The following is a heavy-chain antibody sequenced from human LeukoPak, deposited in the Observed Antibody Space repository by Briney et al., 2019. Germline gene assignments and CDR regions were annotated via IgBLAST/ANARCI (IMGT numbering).Heavy chain of an antibody. CDR3: AKDQYGGNPQYFFDS. CDR1: GFTFSSYA. V-gene: IGHV3-23*01. J-gene: IGHJ4*02. Sequence: GGSLRLSCAASGFTFSSYAMTWVRQAPGKGLEWVSAISGSGGNTYYADSVKGRFTISRDNSKSTLYLQMNSLRAEDTAVYYCAKDQYGGNPQYFFDSWGQETLVTVSS. D-gene: IGHD4-23*01. CDR2: ISGSGGNT.